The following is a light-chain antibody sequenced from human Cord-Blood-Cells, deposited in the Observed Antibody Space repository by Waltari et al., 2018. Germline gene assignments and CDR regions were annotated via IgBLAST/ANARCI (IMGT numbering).Light chain of an antibody. CDR3: QQYYSTPYT. CDR1: QSVLYSSNNKNY. V-gene: IGKV4-1*01. J-gene: IGKJ2*01. CDR2: WAS. Sequence: DIVMTQSPDSLAVSLGERATINCKSSQSVLYSSNNKNYLAWYQQKPRQPPKLLIYWASTREAGVPDRFSGSGCGTDFTLTISSLQAEDVAVYYCQQYYSTPYTFGQGTKLEIK.